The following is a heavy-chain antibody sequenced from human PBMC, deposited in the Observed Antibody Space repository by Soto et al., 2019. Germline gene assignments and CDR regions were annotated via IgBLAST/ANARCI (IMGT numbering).Heavy chain of an antibody. CDR3: ARDRGVAPPGAGNPHYYYYMDV. J-gene: IGHJ6*03. CDR1: GYSFTNYG. D-gene: IGHD6-19*01. CDR2: ISAYNGNT. Sequence: QDQLVQSGVEVKKPGASVKVSCKASGYSFTNYGITWVRQAPGQGCEWMGWISAYNGNTNYSQKFQGRVTMTPDASTSTVYLELRGLSADDTPLYYCARDRGVAPPGAGNPHYYYYMDVWGKGTTVTV. V-gene: IGHV1-18*01.